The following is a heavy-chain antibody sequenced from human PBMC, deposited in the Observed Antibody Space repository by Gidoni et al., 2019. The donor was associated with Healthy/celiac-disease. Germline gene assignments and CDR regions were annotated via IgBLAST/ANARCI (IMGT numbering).Heavy chain of an antibody. CDR1: GYSLTSYW. Sequence: EVQLVQSGAEVKKPGESLRISCKGSGYSLTSYWISWVRQMRGKGLEWMGRIDPSDSYTNYSPSFQGHVTISADKSISTAYLQWSSLKASDTAMYYCASSGRVAGTDYYYGMDVWGQGTTVTVSS. CDR2: IDPSDSYT. V-gene: IGHV5-10-1*03. CDR3: ASSGRVAGTDYYYGMDV. J-gene: IGHJ6*02. D-gene: IGHD6-19*01.